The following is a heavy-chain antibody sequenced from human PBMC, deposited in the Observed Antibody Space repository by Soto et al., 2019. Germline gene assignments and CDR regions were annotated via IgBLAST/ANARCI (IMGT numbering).Heavy chain of an antibody. J-gene: IGHJ4*02. D-gene: IGHD3-22*01. CDR3: AHMRGSSGYYYH. V-gene: IGHV2-70*11. Sequence: GSGPTLVNPTQTLTLTCTFSGFSLSTSGMCVSWIRQPPGKALEWLARIDWDDDKYYSTSLKTRLTISKDTSKNQVVLTMTNMDPVDTATYYCAHMRGSSGYYYHWGQGTPVTVSS. CDR1: GFSLSTSGMC. CDR2: IDWDDDK.